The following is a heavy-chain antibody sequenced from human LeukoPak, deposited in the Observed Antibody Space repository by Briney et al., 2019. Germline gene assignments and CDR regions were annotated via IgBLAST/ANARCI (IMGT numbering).Heavy chain of an antibody. J-gene: IGHJ6*03. CDR1: GFTRRNYG. CDR2: IWSDGNNR. V-gene: IGHV3-30*02. Sequence: GGSLRLSCAASGFTRRNYGMHWVRQATGKGLEWVSFIWSDGNNRFYADSVKGRFTISRDNSKNMLYLQMDTLRAEDTALYYCAKDPGANVSGFYMDDWGNGTTVIVSS. D-gene: IGHD2-8*02. CDR3: AKDPGANVSGFYMDD.